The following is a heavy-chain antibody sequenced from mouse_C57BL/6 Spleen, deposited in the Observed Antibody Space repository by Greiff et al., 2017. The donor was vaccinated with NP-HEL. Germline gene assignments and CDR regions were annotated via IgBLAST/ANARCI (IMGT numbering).Heavy chain of an antibody. D-gene: IGHD1-1*01. Sequence: EVQLQQSGPELVKPGASVKISCKASGYSFTGYYMHWVKQSHGKILDWIGYIYPYNGGSSYNEKFKGKATLTVDKSSSTAYMELRSLTSEDAAADYCARKDGTVVSFDYWSQGTTLTVSS. J-gene: IGHJ2*01. CDR3: ARKDGTVVSFDY. CDR1: GYSFTGYY. V-gene: IGHV1-31*01. CDR2: IYPYNGGS.